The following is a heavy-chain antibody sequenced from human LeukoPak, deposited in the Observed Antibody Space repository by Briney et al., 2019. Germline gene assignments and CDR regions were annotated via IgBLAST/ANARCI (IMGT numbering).Heavy chain of an antibody. Sequence: GESLKISCKGSGYSFTSYWVGWVRQMPGKGLEWMGIIYPGDSDTRYSPSFQGQVTISADKSISTAYLQWSSLKASGTAMYYCARHRAAYSLRAFDIWGQGTMVTVSS. V-gene: IGHV5-51*01. CDR3: ARHRAAYSLRAFDI. CDR1: GYSFTSYW. D-gene: IGHD6-13*01. CDR2: IYPGDSDT. J-gene: IGHJ3*02.